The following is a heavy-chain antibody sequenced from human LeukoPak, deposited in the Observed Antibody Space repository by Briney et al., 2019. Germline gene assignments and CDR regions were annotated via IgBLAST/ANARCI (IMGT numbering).Heavy chain of an antibody. V-gene: IGHV1-2*02. Sequence: ASVKVSCKASGYTLTGYYMQWVRQAPGQGLEWMWWINPNTGGTNYAQKFQGRVTMTRDTSINTAYMELSRLRSDDTAVYFCARSSYYYGSGSYYKFGDYWGQGTQVTVSS. J-gene: IGHJ4*02. CDR3: ARSSYYYGSGSYYKFGDY. CDR2: INPNTGGT. CDR1: GYTLTGYY. D-gene: IGHD3-10*01.